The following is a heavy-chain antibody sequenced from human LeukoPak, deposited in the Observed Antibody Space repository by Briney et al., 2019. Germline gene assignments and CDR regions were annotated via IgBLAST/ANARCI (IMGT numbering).Heavy chain of an antibody. CDR3: ARVAYSSSWYLDSPFDY. V-gene: IGHV4-59*01. D-gene: IGHD6-13*01. CDR2: IYYSGST. J-gene: IGHJ4*02. Sequence: SETLSLTCTVSGGSISSYYWSWIRQPPGKGLEWVGYIYYSGSTNYNPSLKSRVTISVDTSKNQFSLKLSSVTAADTAVYYCARVAYSSSWYLDSPFDYWGQGTLVTVSS. CDR1: GGSISSYY.